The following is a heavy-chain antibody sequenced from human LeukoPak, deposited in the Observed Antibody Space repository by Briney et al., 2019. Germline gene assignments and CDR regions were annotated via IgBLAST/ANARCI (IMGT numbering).Heavy chain of an antibody. CDR3: AKVRYTIFGVVTNFDY. CDR2: ISGSGGST. D-gene: IGHD3-3*01. J-gene: IGHJ4*02. V-gene: IGHV3-23*01. CDR1: GFTFSSYA. Sequence: PGXSLRLSCAASGFTFSSYAMSWVRQAPGKGLEWVSAISGSGGSTYYADSVKGRFTISRDNSKNTLYLQMNSLRAEDTAVYYCAKVRYTIFGVVTNFDYWGQGTLVTVSS.